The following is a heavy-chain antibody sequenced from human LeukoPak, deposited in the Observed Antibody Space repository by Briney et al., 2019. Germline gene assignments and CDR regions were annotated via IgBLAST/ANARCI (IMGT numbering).Heavy chain of an antibody. V-gene: IGHV4-30-4*01. CDR2: IYYSGST. CDR1: GGPISSGDYY. D-gene: IGHD3-10*01. Sequence: PSETLSPTCTVSGGPISSGDYYWSWIRQPPGKGLEWIGYIYYSGSTYYNPSLKSRVTISVDTSKNQFSLKLSSVTAADTAVYYCARAGKPWGWFDPWGQGTLVTVSS. CDR3: ARAGKPWGWFDP. J-gene: IGHJ5*02.